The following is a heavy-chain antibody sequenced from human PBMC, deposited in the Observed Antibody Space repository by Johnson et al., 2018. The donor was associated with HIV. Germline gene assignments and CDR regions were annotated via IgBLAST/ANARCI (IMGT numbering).Heavy chain of an antibody. CDR3: TTAGYTFSDAFDI. J-gene: IGHJ3*02. V-gene: IGHV3-15*01. Sequence: VQLVESGGGVVQPGRSLRLSCAASGFTFSNAWMSWVRQAPGKGLEWVGRIKRKTDGGTTDYAAPVKGRFTISRDDSNNMLYLKMNSLKTEDTATYYCTTAGYTFSDAFDIWGHGLMVTVSS. D-gene: IGHD2-2*02. CDR2: IKRKTDGGTT. CDR1: GFTFSNAW.